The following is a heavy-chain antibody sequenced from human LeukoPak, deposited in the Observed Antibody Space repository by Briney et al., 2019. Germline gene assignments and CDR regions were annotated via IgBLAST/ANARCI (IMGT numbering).Heavy chain of an antibody. CDR1: GVSISDNNW. J-gene: IGHJ3*02. D-gene: IGHD2-15*01. CDR3: ARDCSGGSCPTGGHDVFDM. V-gene: IGHV4-4*02. CDR2: IHHTGGT. Sequence: SGTPSLTCAVSGVSISDNNWWSWVRQPPGKGLEWIGEIHHTGGTNYNPSLKSRVTFSLDKSEKQFSLKLSSVTAADTAVYYCARDCSGGSCPTGGHDVFDMWGQGTIVTVSS.